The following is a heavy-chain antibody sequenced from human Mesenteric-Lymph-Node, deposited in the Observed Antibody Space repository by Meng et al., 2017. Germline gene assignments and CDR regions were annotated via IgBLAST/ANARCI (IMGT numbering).Heavy chain of an antibody. CDR1: GASVTSDNSY. CDR3: ARVSAMDYYFDY. D-gene: IGHD5-18*01. Sequence: SETLSLTCTVSGASVTSDNSYWSWIRQPPGKGLEWIGYIYTIGSTKYNPSLKSRVTISVDTSKNQFSLKLSSVTAADTAVYYCARVSAMDYYFDYWGQGTLVTVSS. J-gene: IGHJ4*02. V-gene: IGHV4-61*01. CDR2: IYTIGST.